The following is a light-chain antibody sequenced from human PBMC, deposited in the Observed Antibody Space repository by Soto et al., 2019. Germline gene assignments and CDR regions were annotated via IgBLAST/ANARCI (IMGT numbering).Light chain of an antibody. CDR3: CSYAGTTFVV. V-gene: IGLV2-23*01. J-gene: IGLJ2*01. Sequence: QSALTQPASVSGSPGQSITISCTGTSSDVGISNLVSWYQQHPGKAPKLIIYEGSKRPSGVSNRFSGSKSGNTASLTISGLQAEDEADYYCCSYAGTTFVVFGGGTKVTVL. CDR2: EGS. CDR1: SSDVGISNL.